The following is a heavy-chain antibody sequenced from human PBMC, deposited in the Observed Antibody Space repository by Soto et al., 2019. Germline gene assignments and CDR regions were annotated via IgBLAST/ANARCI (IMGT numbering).Heavy chain of an antibody. CDR3: ARVTLGYCIITSCFYDY. D-gene: IGHD2-2*01. CDR2: ISSRSSYI. V-gene: IGHV3-21*01. J-gene: IGHJ4*02. Sequence: PGRSLRLSCAASGFTFSSYSMNWVRQAPGKGLEWVSSISSRSSYIYYADSVKGRFTISRDNAKNSLYLQMNSLRAEDTAVYYCARVTLGYCIITSCFYDYWGLGT. CDR1: GFTFSSYS.